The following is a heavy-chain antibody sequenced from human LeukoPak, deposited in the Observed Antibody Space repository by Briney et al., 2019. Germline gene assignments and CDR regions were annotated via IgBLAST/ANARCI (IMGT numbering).Heavy chain of an antibody. J-gene: IGHJ4*02. V-gene: IGHV1-8*03. CDR1: GYTFTTYE. CDR2: MNPNSGNT. Sequence: GASVKVSCKASGYTFTTYEIHWVRQATGQGLEWMGWMNPNSGNTGYVQNFQGRVTITRTTSINTAYMELSSLRSEDTAVYYCARGASRSFGYWGQGTLVTVSS. CDR3: ARGASRSFGY.